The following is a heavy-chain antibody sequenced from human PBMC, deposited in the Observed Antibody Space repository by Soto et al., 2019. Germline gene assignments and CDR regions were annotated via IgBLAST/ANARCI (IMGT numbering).Heavy chain of an antibody. D-gene: IGHD2-8*01. V-gene: IGHV1-69*13. CDR2: IIPIFGTA. J-gene: IGHJ6*02. Sequence: GASVKVSCKASGGTFSSYAISWVRQAPGQGLEWMGGIIPIFGTANYAQKFQGRVTITADESTSTAYMELSSLRSEDTAVYYCATCMLSNYYYYGMDVWGQGTTVTVSS. CDR3: ATCMLSNYYYYGMDV. CDR1: GGTFSSYA.